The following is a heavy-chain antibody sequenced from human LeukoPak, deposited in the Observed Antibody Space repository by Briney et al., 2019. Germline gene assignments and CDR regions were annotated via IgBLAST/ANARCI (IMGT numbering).Heavy chain of an antibody. J-gene: IGHJ4*02. D-gene: IGHD2-21*02. CDR3: ASRYCGGVCYSNYFDY. CDR2: ISSSSGYT. V-gene: IGHV3-11*06. Sequence: PGGSLRLSCAASGFTFSDHYMSWIRQAPGKGLEWVSYISSSSGYTNYADSVKGRFTISRDNAKNSLYLQMNSLRAEDTAVYYCASRYCGGVCYSNYFDYWGQGTLVTVSS. CDR1: GFTFSDHY.